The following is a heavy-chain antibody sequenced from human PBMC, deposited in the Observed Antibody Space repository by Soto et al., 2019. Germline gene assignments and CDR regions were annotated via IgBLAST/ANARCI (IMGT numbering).Heavy chain of an antibody. CDR3: ARATSFSGHHGY. Sequence: QLQLQESGPGLVKPSQTLSLACTVSGGSFSSGGSYWSWIRQLPGKGLGWIGYIYYSGSTYYNPSLESRFTISLDTSKNQFSLKLSSVTAADTAVYYCARATSFSGHHGYWGQGTLVTVSS. V-gene: IGHV4-31*03. J-gene: IGHJ4*02. D-gene: IGHD2-8*02. CDR2: IYYSGST. CDR1: GGSFSSGGSY.